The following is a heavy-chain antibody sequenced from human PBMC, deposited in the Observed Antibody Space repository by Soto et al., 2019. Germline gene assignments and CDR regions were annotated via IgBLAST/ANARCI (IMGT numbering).Heavy chain of an antibody. CDR3: ARNWFSVAGRFYFDY. V-gene: IGHV4-59*01. CDR1: GGSINTYY. D-gene: IGHD6-19*01. Sequence: PSETLSLTCSVSGGSINTYYWSWIRQPPGKGLEWIGYVDYSGNSDSSPSLKSRVTISIDTSKKQVSLKLNSVTAADMAVYYCARNWFSVAGRFYFDYWDQGIPVTVSS. CDR2: VDYSGNS. J-gene: IGHJ4*02.